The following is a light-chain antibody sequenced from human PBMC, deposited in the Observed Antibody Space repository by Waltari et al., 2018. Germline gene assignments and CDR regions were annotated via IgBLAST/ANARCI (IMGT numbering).Light chain of an antibody. CDR2: AAS. V-gene: IGKV1-39*01. CDR1: QSISGY. CDR3: QQSYSTPPFT. Sequence: DIQMTQSPYSLSASVGDRVTITCRASQSISGYLNWFQQKPGKAPKLLIYAASSLQSGVPSRFSGSGSGTDFTLTISSLQPEDFATYYCQQSYSTPPFTFGPGTKVDIK. J-gene: IGKJ3*01.